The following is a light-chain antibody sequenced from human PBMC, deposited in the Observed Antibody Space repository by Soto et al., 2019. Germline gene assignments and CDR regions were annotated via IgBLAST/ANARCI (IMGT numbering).Light chain of an antibody. Sequence: QSALTQPPSASGSPGQSVTISCTGTSSDVGGYNSVSWYQQHPGKAPKLMICDVSKRPSGVPDRFSGSKSGNTASLTVSGLQAEDEADYYCSSYAGSNNGVFGGGTKLTVL. V-gene: IGLV2-8*01. CDR1: SSDVGGYNS. J-gene: IGLJ3*02. CDR2: DVS. CDR3: SSYAGSNNGV.